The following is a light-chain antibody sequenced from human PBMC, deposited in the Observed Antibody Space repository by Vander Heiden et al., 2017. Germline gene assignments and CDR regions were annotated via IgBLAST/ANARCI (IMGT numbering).Light chain of an antibody. J-gene: IGKJ2*01. V-gene: IGKV1-39*01. Sequence: DIQMTQSQSPLSASVGDRVTTTSRASQSISSYLNWYQQKPGKAPNLLIYAASSLQSGVPSRFSGSGSGTDFTLTISSLQPEDFTTYYCQQSYSTPRTFGQGTKLEIK. CDR1: QSISSY. CDR3: QQSYSTPRT. CDR2: AAS.